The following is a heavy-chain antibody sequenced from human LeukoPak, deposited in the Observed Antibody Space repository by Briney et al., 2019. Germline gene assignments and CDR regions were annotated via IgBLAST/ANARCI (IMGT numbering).Heavy chain of an antibody. CDR1: GFTVSNNY. CDR2: IYSGGTT. Sequence: GGSLRLSCAASGFTVSNNYMSWVRQAPGKGLEWVSVIYSGGTTYYADSVKGRFTISRDNPKNTVFLQMNSLTVEDTAVYYCAREHYASGSYYGPFDYWGQGTLVTVSS. D-gene: IGHD3-10*01. J-gene: IGHJ4*02. CDR3: AREHYASGSYYGPFDY. V-gene: IGHV3-53*01.